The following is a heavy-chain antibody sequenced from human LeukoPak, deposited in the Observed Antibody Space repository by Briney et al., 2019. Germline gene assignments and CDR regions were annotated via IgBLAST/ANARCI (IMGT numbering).Heavy chain of an antibody. CDR2: ISSSSSYM. CDR3: ARGPPWYFDL. D-gene: IGHD6-25*01. J-gene: IGHJ2*01. Sequence: GGSLRLSCAASGFTFSSYTMNWVRQAPGKGLEWVSSISSSSSYMYYADSVKGRFTISRDNAKNSLYLQMNSLRAEDTAVYYCARGPPWYFDLWGRGTLVTVSS. V-gene: IGHV3-21*01. CDR1: GFTFSSYT.